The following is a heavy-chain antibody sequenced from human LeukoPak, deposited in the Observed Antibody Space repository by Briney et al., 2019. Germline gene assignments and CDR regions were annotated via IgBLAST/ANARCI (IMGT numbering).Heavy chain of an antibody. Sequence: PGGSLRLSCSVSGFTFSTYVMHWVCQAPGKGLEYVSAISSNGDNTYYADSVKGRFTISRDNSKNTLYLQMSSLRADDTAVYYCVRGTGYWGQETLVTVSS. CDR3: VRGTGY. CDR2: ISSNGDNT. CDR1: GFTFSTYV. V-gene: IGHV3-64D*06. J-gene: IGHJ4*02.